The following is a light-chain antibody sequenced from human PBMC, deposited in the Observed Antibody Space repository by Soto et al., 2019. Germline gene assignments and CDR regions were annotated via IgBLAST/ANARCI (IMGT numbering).Light chain of an antibody. J-gene: IGKJ5*01. V-gene: IGKV3-20*01. CDR2: GAA. Sequence: ESAVSQWPGTMSLAPGERSTLSCRASQSVSSSYLAWYQQKPGQAPRLLIYGAASRPTGIPDRFSGSGSGTDFTLTISRLEPEDFAVYYCQQYGSSSTFGQGTRLEMK. CDR1: QSVSSSY. CDR3: QQYGSSST.